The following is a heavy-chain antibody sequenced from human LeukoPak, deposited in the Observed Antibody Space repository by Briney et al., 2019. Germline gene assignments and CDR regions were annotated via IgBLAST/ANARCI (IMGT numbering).Heavy chain of an antibody. D-gene: IGHD5-12*01. Sequence: HPGGSLRLSCAASGFTFSSFGMHWVRQAPGKGLEWVAFIQYDGSKNFYSDSVKGRFTISRDNSKDTLFLQMTILRAEDTAVYYCAQRHGYSSRYLAYWGQGSLVTVSS. CDR1: GFTFSSFG. J-gene: IGHJ4*02. CDR2: IQYDGSKN. CDR3: AQRHGYSSRYLAY. V-gene: IGHV3-30*02.